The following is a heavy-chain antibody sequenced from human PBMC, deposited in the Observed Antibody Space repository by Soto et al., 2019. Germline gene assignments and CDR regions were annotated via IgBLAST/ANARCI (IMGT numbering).Heavy chain of an antibody. CDR1: GYTFTSYG. CDR3: ARGGTVRGVISYYYYYGMDV. CDR2: ISAYNGNT. D-gene: IGHD3-10*01. Sequence: SVEVSCKASGYTFTSYGISWVRQAPVQGLEWMGWISAYNGNTNYAQKLQGRVTMTTDTSTSTAYMELRSLRSDDTAVYYCARGGTVRGVISYYYYYGMDVWGQGTTVTVSS. V-gene: IGHV1-18*04. J-gene: IGHJ6*02.